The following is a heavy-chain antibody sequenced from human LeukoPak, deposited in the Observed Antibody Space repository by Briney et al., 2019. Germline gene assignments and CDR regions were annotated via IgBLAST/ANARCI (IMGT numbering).Heavy chain of an antibody. V-gene: IGHV3-9*01. D-gene: IGHD1-26*01. CDR2: ISWNSGSI. CDR1: GFTFDDYA. CDR3: AKDYPRWELLYYFDY. Sequence: AGGSLRLSCAASGFTFDDYAMHWVRQAPGKGLEWVSGISWNSGSIGYADSVKGRFTISRDNAKNSLYLQMNSLRAEDTALYYCAKDYPRWELLYYFDYWGQGTLVTVSS. J-gene: IGHJ4*02.